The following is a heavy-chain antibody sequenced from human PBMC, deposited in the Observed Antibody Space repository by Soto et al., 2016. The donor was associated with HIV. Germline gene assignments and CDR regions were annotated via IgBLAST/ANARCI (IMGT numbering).Heavy chain of an antibody. V-gene: IGHV1-2*02. CDR3: ARSLGYPDWFDP. D-gene: IGHD2-2*01. Sequence: QVQLVQSGAEVKKPGSSVKVSCKASGGTFSSYAISWVRQAPGQGLEWMGWINPNSGGTNYAQKFQGRVTMTRDTSISTAYMELSRLRSDDTAVYYCARSLGYPDWFDPWGQGTLVTVSS. CDR1: GGTFSSYA. CDR2: INPNSGGT. J-gene: IGHJ5*02.